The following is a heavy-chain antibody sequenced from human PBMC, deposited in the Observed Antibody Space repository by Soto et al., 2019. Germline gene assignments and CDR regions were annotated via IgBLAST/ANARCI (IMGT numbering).Heavy chain of an antibody. Sequence: QGQLVESGGGVVQPGRSLRLSCAASGVTFSNSAMHWVRQAPGKGMEWIAGISFDGSNPHYADSVEGRFTISRDNSMSTLYLQMNSLRTDATALYFCVTAVAAGGYWGQGTLVTVSS. CDR1: GVTFSNSA. J-gene: IGHJ4*02. CDR2: ISFDGSNP. D-gene: IGHD6-19*01. CDR3: VTAVAAGGY. V-gene: IGHV3-30-3*01.